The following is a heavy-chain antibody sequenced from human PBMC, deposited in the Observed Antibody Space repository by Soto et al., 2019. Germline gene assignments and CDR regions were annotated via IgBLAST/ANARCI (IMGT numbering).Heavy chain of an antibody. J-gene: IGHJ3*02. CDR2: INPSGGST. CDR1: GYTFTSHY. V-gene: IGHV1-46*01. D-gene: IGHD6-19*01. Sequence: GASVKVSCKASGYTFTSHYIHWVRQAPGQGLEWMGIINPSGGSTSYAQKFQGRVTMTRDTSTSTVYMELSSLRSEDTAVYYCARDLPSSGWSFPQDYAFDIWGQGTMVTVSS. CDR3: ARDLPSSGWSFPQDYAFDI.